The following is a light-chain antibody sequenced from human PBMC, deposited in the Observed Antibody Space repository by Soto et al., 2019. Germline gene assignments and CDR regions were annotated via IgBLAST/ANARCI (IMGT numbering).Light chain of an antibody. CDR1: QSISSW. CDR3: QQYDSYPRT. V-gene: IGKV1-5*03. Sequence: DIQMTQSPSTLSASVGDRVTITCRASQSISSWLAWYQQKPGKAPKLLIYKASSLESGVPSRFSGSGSGTEFTLTSSCLQPDDLATYHCQQYDSYPRTFGQGTKVEIK. CDR2: KAS. J-gene: IGKJ1*01.